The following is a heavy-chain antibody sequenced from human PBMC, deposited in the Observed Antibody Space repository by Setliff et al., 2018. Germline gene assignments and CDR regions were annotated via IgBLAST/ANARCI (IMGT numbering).Heavy chain of an antibody. CDR2: VYFSGYT. Sequence: SETLSLTCTVSGGSVSSSSYYWGWIRQPPGKGLEWLGSVYFSGYTYYNPSLSGRVTISIDTSKNQFSLRLTSVTAADTAVYYCARVDFTMLQGVLGQWGQGTLVTVSS. V-gene: IGHV4-39*07. CDR3: ARVDFTMLQGVLGQ. CDR1: GGSVSSSSYY. D-gene: IGHD3-10*01. J-gene: IGHJ1*01.